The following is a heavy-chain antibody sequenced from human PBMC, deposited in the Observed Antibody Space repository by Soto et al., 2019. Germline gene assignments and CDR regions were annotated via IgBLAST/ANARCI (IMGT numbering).Heavy chain of an antibody. J-gene: IGHJ5*02. V-gene: IGHV1-69*02. CDR1: GGTFSSYT. CDR3: ARYLGSSRSWFEGGGWFDP. Sequence: QVQLVQSGAEVKKPGSSVKVSCKASGGTFSSYTISWVRQAPGQGLEWMGRIIPILGIANYAQKFQGRVTVTADKSTGTAQMEVGSLGSEDTGVDYCARYLGSSRSWFEGGGWFDPWGQGTLVTVSS. D-gene: IGHD6-13*01. CDR2: IIPILGIA.